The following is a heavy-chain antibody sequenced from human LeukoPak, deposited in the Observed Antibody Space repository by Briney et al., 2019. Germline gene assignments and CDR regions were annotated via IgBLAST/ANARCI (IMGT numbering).Heavy chain of an antibody. CDR1: GFTFSSYW. V-gene: IGHV3-15*01. J-gene: IGHJ4*02. CDR3: TTDASIAVAGAPDY. CDR2: IKSKTDGGTT. D-gene: IGHD6-19*01. Sequence: KTGGSLRLSCAASGFTFSSYWMSWVRQAPGKGLEWVGRIKSKTDGGTTDYAAPVKGRFTISRDDSKNTLYLQMNSLKTEDTAVYYCTTDASIAVAGAPDYWGQGTLVTVSS.